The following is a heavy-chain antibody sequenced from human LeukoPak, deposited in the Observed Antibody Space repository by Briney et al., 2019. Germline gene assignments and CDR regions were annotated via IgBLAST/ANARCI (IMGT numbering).Heavy chain of an antibody. CDR3: ARSPSGLDAFDI. Sequence: SETLSLTCTVSGDSISSYYWNWIRQPPGKGLEWIGYIYFIGSTNYNPSLKSRVTISVDTSKNQFSLKLSSVTAADTAGYYCARSPSGLDAFDIWGQGTMVTVSS. J-gene: IGHJ3*02. CDR1: GDSISSYY. V-gene: IGHV4-59*01. CDR2: IYFIGST.